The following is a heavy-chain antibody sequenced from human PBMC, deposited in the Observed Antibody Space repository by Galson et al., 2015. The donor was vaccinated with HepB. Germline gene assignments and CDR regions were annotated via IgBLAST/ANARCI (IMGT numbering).Heavy chain of an antibody. CDR2: ISAYNGNT. CDR1: GYTFTSYG. V-gene: IGHV1-18*01. J-gene: IGHJ5*02. D-gene: IGHD3-10*01. Sequence: SVKVSCKASGYTFTSYGISWVRQAPGQGLEWMGWISAYNGNTNYAQKLQGRVTMTTDTSTSTAYMELRSLRSDDTAVYYCAREWGSGSYEPSHPWGQGTLVTVSS. CDR3: AREWGSGSYEPSHP.